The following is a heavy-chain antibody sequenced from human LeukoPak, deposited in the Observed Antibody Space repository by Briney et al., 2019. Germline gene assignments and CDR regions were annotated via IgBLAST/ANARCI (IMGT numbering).Heavy chain of an antibody. Sequence: SETLSLTCTVSGGSISSSSYYWGWIRQPPGKGLEWIGSIYCSGSTYYNPSLKSRVTISVDTSKNQFSLKLSSVTAADTAVYYCARSGRTWWFDPWGQGTLVTVSS. CDR2: IYCSGST. CDR3: ARSGRTWWFDP. D-gene: IGHD1-26*01. J-gene: IGHJ5*02. V-gene: IGHV4-39*01. CDR1: GGSISSSSYY.